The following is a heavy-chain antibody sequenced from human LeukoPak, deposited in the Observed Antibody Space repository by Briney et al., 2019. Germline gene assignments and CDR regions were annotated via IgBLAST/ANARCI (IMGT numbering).Heavy chain of an antibody. CDR2: ISGGGEST. Sequence: GGSLRLSCVASEFTFSSHAMNWVRQAPGKGLEWVPSISGGGESTYYADSVKGRFTVSRDNSKNTLYLQINSLRGEDTAVYYCASRDSSGYYYEDYYYYGMDVWGQGTTVTVSS. CDR1: EFTFSSHA. V-gene: IGHV3-23*01. J-gene: IGHJ6*02. D-gene: IGHD3-22*01. CDR3: ASRDSSGYYYEDYYYYGMDV.